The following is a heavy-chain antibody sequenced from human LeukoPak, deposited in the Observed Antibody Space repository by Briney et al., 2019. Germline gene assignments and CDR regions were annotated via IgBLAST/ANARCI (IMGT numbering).Heavy chain of an antibody. J-gene: IGHJ4*02. CDR2: IIPIFGIV. CDR3: ARADSSGYSLDENFDY. Sequence: GASVKVSCKASGGTLSSYAINWVRQAPGQGPEWIGRIIPIFGIVNYAQNFQGRVTITADKSTNTAYMELSSLRSEDTASYYCARADSSGYSLDENFDYWGQGTLVTVSS. V-gene: IGHV1-69*04. D-gene: IGHD3-22*01. CDR1: GGTLSSYA.